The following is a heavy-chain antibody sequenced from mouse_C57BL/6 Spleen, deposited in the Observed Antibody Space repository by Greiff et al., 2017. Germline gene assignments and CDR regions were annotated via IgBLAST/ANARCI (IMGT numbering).Heavy chain of an antibody. J-gene: IGHJ4*01. CDR3: ANYDYDVEDDAMDY. V-gene: IGHV1-82*01. D-gene: IGHD2-4*01. CDR2: IYPGDGDT. CDR1: GYAFSSSW. Sequence: QVQLQQSGPELVKPGASVKISCKASGYAFSSSWMNWVKQRPGKGLEWIGRIYPGDGDTNYNGKFKGKATLTADKSSSTAYMQLSSLTSEDSAVYFCANYDYDVEDDAMDYWGQGTSVTVSS.